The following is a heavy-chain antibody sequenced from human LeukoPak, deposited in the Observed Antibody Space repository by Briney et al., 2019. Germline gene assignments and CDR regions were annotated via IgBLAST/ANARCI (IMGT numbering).Heavy chain of an antibody. V-gene: IGHV5-51*01. D-gene: IGHD6-19*01. CDR2: IYPGDSDT. J-gene: IGHJ3*02. CDR3: ARDSPYSSGWRDAFDI. CDR1: GYSFTNYW. Sequence: GESLKISCKGSGYSFTNYWIGWVLQMPGKGLEWMGTIYPGDSDTRYSPSFQGQVTISADKSISTAYLQWSSLKASDTAMYYCARDSPYSSGWRDAFDIWGQGTMVTVSS.